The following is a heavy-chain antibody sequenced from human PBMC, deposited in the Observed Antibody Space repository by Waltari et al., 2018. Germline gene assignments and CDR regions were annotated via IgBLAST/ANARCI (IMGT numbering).Heavy chain of an antibody. CDR1: GGSISSGSYY. CDR3: ASGKMGHPMDV. V-gene: IGHV4-61*02. J-gene: IGHJ6*04. CDR2: IYTSGST. D-gene: IGHD3-16*01. Sequence: QVQLQESGPGLVKPSQTLSLTCTVSGGSISSGSYYWSWIRQPAGKGLEWIGRIYTSGSTTYTPSLKSRVTISVDTSKNQFSLKLSSVTAADTAVYYCASGKMGHPMDVWGKGTTVTVSS.